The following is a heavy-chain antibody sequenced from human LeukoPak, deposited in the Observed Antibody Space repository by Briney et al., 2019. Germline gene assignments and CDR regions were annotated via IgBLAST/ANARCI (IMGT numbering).Heavy chain of an antibody. Sequence: GGSLRLSYAASGFTFSSYAMHWVRQAPGKGLEWVAVISYDGSNKYYADSVKGRFTISRDNSKNTLYLQMNSLRAEDTAVYYCAKDRHAPGRYCSSTSCFPFDSWGQGTLVTVSS. CDR1: GFTFSSYA. D-gene: IGHD2-2*01. J-gene: IGHJ5*01. CDR2: ISYDGSNK. CDR3: AKDRHAPGRYCSSTSCFPFDS. V-gene: IGHV3-30*04.